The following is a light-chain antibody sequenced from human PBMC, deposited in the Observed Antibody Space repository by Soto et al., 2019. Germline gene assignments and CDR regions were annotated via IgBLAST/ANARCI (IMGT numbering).Light chain of an antibody. CDR1: SRDVGGYNY. J-gene: IGLJ3*02. Sequence: QSVLTQPASVSGSLGQSITISCTGTSRDVGGYNYVSWYQHHPGKGPKVLIYEVSYRPSGVSDRFSGSKSGNPASLTISGLQPEDEAHYYCHSYTTTGSLWVFGGGTKVTV. V-gene: IGLV2-14*01. CDR3: HSYTTTGSLWV. CDR2: EVS.